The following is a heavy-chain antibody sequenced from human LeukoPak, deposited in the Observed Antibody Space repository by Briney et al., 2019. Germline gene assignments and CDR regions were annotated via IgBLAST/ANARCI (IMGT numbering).Heavy chain of an antibody. CDR1: GYSVSSGYY. CDR3: AIDSSSSSSYFDY. V-gene: IGHV4-38-2*01. J-gene: IGHJ4*02. Sequence: PSETLSLTCDVSGYSVSSGYYWGWIPQPPGKGLEWIGSIYHSGSTYYKPSLKSRVTISVDTSRNQFSLKLSSVTAADTAVYYCAIDSSSSSSYFDYWGQGTLVAVSS. CDR2: IYHSGST. D-gene: IGHD6-6*01.